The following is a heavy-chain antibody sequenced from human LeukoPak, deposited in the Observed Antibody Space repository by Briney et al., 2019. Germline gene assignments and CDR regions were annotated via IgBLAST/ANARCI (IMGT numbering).Heavy chain of an antibody. D-gene: IGHD6-13*01. CDR3: ATYSSSWYCFDY. J-gene: IGHJ4*02. Sequence: GGSLRLSCAASGFTVGSTYISWVRQAPGKGLEWVSVIYSGGSTKYADSVKARFTISRDNSKNTLYLQMNSLRAEDTAVYYCATYSSSWYCFDYWGQGTLVTVSS. CDR2: IYSGGST. CDR1: GFTVGSTY. V-gene: IGHV3-53*01.